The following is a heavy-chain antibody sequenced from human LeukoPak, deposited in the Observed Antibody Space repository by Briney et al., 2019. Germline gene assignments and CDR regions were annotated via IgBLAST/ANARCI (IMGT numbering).Heavy chain of an antibody. CDR3: AKDRPYCSSTSRYEALTTVTYYFDY. J-gene: IGHJ4*02. CDR2: ISGSGGST. D-gene: IGHD2-2*01. V-gene: IGHV3-23*01. CDR1: GFTFSSYA. Sequence: PGGSLRLSCAASGFTFSSYAMSWVRQAPGKGLEWVSAISGSGGSTYYADSVKGRFTISRDNSKNTLYLQMNSLRAEDTAVYYCAKDRPYCSSTSRYEALTTVTYYFDYWGQGTLVTVSS.